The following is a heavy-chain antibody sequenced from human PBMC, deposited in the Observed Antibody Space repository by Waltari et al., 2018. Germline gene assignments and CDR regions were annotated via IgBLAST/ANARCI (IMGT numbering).Heavy chain of an antibody. V-gene: IGHV3-13*01. J-gene: IGHJ3*02. CDR1: GFTFSSYD. CDR2: IGTAGDT. D-gene: IGHD6-19*01. Sequence: EVQLVESGGGLVQPGGSLRLSCAASGFTFSSYDMHWVRQATGKGLEWVSAIGTAGDTYYPGSVKGRFTISRENAKNSLYLQMNSLRAGDTAVYYCARALGIAVAEGAFDIWGQGTMVTVSS. CDR3: ARALGIAVAEGAFDI.